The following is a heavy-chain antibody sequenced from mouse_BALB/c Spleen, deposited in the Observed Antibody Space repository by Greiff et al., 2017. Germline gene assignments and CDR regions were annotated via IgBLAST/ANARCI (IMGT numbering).Heavy chain of an antibody. CDR1: GFTFTDYY. V-gene: IGHV7-3*02. D-gene: IGHD1-1*01. Sequence: DVHLVESGGGLVQPGGSLRLSCATSGFTFTDYYMSWVRQPPGKALEWLGFIRNKANGYTTEYSASVKGRFTISRDNSQSILYLQMNTLRAEDSATYYCARAPYYGSRYYFDYWGQGTTLTVSS. CDR2: IRNKANGYTT. CDR3: ARAPYYGSRYYFDY. J-gene: IGHJ2*01.